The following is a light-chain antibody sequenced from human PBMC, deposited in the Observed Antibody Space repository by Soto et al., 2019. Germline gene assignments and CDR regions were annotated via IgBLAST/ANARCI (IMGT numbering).Light chain of an antibody. CDR3: QQSYSSPLG. Sequence: DIQMTQSPSSLSASVGDRVAITCRASQNIGNYLNWYQQKPGKAPELLIYAASSLQSGVPSRFSGGRSGTDFTLTISSLQPEDFATYYCQQSYSSPLGFGQGTRLDIK. V-gene: IGKV1-39*01. CDR1: QNIGNY. J-gene: IGKJ5*01. CDR2: AAS.